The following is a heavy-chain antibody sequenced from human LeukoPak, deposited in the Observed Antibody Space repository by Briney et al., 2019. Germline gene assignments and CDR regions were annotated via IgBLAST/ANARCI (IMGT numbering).Heavy chain of an antibody. D-gene: IGHD1-26*01. CDR2: ITSSGAYI. CDR1: GFTFNNYN. V-gene: IGHV3-21*01. Sequence: GGSLRLSCAASGFTFNNYNMNWVRQAPGKALEWVSSITSSGAYIFYADSVKGRFTISRDNAKDSLHLQMNSLGPEDTAVYYCARDPYSGNYGNYYYYYMDVWGKGTTVTISS. CDR3: ARDPYSGNYGNYYYYYMDV. J-gene: IGHJ6*03.